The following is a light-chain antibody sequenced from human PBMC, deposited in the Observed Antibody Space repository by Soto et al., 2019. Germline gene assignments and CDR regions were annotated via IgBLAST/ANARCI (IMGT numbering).Light chain of an antibody. J-gene: IGKJ4*01. V-gene: IGKV1-27*01. CDR3: QEYNSAPLA. CDR1: QATYNY. CDR2: GAS. Sequence: DIQMTQSPSSLSASVGDRVTITCRASQATYNYLAWYQQKPGKVPKLLIYGASTLQSGVPSRFSGSGSGTDFTLTISSLQPEDVATYYCQEYNSAPLAFGGGTKVEIK.